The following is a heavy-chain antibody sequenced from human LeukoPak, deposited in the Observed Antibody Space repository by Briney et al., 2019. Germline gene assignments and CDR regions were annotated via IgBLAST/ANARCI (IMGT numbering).Heavy chain of an antibody. Sequence: SETLSLTCAVYGGSFSGYYWSGIRQPPAKGLEGIGEINHSGSTNYNPSLKSRVTISVDTSKNQFSLTLSSVTAADAAMYFCASSIRYDGGGPLLNWGQGTLVTVSS. CDR3: ASSIRYDGGGPLLN. CDR1: GGSFSGYY. V-gene: IGHV4-34*01. D-gene: IGHD5-12*01. CDR2: INHSGST. J-gene: IGHJ4*02.